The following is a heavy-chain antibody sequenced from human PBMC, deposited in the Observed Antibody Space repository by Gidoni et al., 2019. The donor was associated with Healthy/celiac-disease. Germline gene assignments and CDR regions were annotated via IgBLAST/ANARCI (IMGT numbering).Heavy chain of an antibody. CDR2: IIPIFGTA. J-gene: IGHJ3*02. D-gene: IGHD3-16*01. V-gene: IGHV1-69*01. CDR3: ARDGGERWLQRVDAFDI. CDR1: GGTFSSYA. Sequence: QVQLVQSGAEVKKPGSSVKVSCKASGGTFSSYAISWVRQAPGQGLEWMGGIIPIFGTANYAQKFQGRVTMTADESTSTAYMELSSLRSEDTAVYYCARDGGERWLQRVDAFDIWGQGTMVTVSS.